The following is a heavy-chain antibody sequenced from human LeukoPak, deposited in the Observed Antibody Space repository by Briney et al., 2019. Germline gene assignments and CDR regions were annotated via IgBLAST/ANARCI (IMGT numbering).Heavy chain of an antibody. CDR2: IYYSGST. J-gene: IGHJ6*02. CDR3: ATIVVVISPYYYYGMDV. V-gene: IGHV4-39*07. Sequence: SETLSLTCTVSGGSISSSSYYWGWIRQPPGKGLEWIGSIYYSGSTYYNPSLKSRVTISVDTSKNQFSLKLSSVTAADTAVYYCATIVVVISPYYYYGMDVWGQGTTVTVSS. D-gene: IGHD3-22*01. CDR1: GGSISSSSYY.